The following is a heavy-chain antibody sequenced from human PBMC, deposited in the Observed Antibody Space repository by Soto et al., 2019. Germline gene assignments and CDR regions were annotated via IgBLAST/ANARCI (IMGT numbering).Heavy chain of an antibody. Sequence: SETLSLTCTFSVVSISSSSSYCGWVRQPPGKGLEWIGTIYSGSTYYNPSLKSRVTISVDTSKNQFSLKLSSVAAADTAIYFCATTRGIAVGGSFDNWGKATLVTVFS. CDR2: IYSGST. D-gene: IGHD6-13*01. J-gene: IGHJ5*02. CDR1: VVSISSSSSY. CDR3: ATTRGIAVGGSFDN. V-gene: IGHV4-39*01.